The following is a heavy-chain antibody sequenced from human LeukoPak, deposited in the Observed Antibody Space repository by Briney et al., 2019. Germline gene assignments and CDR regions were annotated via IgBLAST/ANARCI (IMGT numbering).Heavy chain of an antibody. V-gene: IGHV3-23*01. D-gene: IGHD4-17*01. Sequence: GGSLRLSCAASGFTFNNYAVMWVRQAQGQGLEWVSAITGGGRTYYSDSVKGRCTISRDNSNNTLYLQMNRLRPEDTARYFCARDPNGDYIGAFDFLGQGTVVTVSS. CDR2: ITGGGRT. CDR3: ARDPNGDYIGAFDF. J-gene: IGHJ3*01. CDR1: GFTFNNYA.